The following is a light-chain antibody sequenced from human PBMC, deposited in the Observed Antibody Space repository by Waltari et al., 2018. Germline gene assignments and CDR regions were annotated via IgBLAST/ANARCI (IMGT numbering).Light chain of an antibody. Sequence: DIVMTLSPAFLAVSLGERATIHCQYSQSVLYNSNDNNYLALYQQKPGQPPKLLIYWASTRQSGVPDRFSGSGSVTDFTLTINRLQAEDVAVYYCQQYYSRRTFGRGTRVEIK. CDR1: QSVLYNSNDNNY. CDR3: QQYYSRRT. J-gene: IGKJ1*01. CDR2: WAS. V-gene: IGKV4-1*01.